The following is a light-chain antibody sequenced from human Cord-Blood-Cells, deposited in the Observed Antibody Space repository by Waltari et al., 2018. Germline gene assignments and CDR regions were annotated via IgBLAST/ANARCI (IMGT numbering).Light chain of an antibody. CDR1: QSVSSN. J-gene: IGKJ1*01. V-gene: IGKV3-15*01. CDR3: QKYNNWPPWT. Sequence: EILTPQSPATLSVAPGHRATLSCRASQSVSSNLAWYQQKPGQAPRLLIYGASTRATGIPARCSGSGSGTEFTLTISSLQSEDFAVYYCQKYNNWPPWTFGQGTKVEIK. CDR2: GAS.